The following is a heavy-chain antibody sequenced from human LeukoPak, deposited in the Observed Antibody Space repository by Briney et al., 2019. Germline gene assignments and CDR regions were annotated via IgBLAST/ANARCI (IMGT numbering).Heavy chain of an antibody. Sequence: GGSLRLSCAASGFTVSSNYMSWVRQAPGKGLEWVSVIYSGGSTYYADSVKGRFTISRHNSKNTLYLQMNSLRAEDTAVYCCARGSVGAVDYWGQGTLVTVSS. V-gene: IGHV3-53*01. CDR2: IYSGGST. CDR1: GFTVSSNY. D-gene: IGHD1-26*01. CDR3: ARGSVGAVDY. J-gene: IGHJ4*02.